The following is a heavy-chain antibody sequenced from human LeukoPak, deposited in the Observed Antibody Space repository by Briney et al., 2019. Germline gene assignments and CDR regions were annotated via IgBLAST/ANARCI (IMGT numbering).Heavy chain of an antibody. J-gene: IGHJ5*02. D-gene: IGHD3-10*01. CDR2: IIPIFGTA. V-gene: IGHV1-69*05. Sequence: SVKVSCKASGGTFSSYAISWVRQAPGQGLEWMGRIIPIFGTANYAQKLQGRVTITTDESTSTAYMELSSLRSEDTAVYYCARARAYGSGSYYNKNWFDPWGQGTLVTVSS. CDR3: ARARAYGSGSYYNKNWFDP. CDR1: GGTFSSYA.